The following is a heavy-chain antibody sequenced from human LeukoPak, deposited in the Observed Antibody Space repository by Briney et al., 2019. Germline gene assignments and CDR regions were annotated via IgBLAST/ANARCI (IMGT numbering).Heavy chain of an antibody. CDR3: VSGWAAADY. D-gene: IGHD6-13*01. Sequence: GGSLRLSCAASGISFSNVWMSWVRQAPGKGLEWVGLIKKKSEGGTTGYAAPVEGRFTISRDDSRNTLYLQMNSLKAEDTALYYCVSGWAAADYWGQGTLVTVSS. CDR1: GISFSNVW. V-gene: IGHV3-15*01. J-gene: IGHJ4*02. CDR2: IKKKSEGGTT.